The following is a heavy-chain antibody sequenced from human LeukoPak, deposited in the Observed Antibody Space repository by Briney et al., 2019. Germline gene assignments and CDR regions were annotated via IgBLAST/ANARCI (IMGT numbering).Heavy chain of an antibody. V-gene: IGHV1-18*01. J-gene: IGHJ4*02. CDR3: ARGGMGDILTGYYPILGYFDY. D-gene: IGHD3-9*01. CDR1: GYTFTSYG. CDR2: ISAYNGNT. Sequence: ASVKVSCKASGYTFTSYGISWVRQAPGQGLEWMGWISAYNGNTNYAQKLQGRVTMTTDTSTSTAYMELRSLRSDDTAVYYCARGGMGDILTGYYPILGYFDYWGQGTLVTVSP.